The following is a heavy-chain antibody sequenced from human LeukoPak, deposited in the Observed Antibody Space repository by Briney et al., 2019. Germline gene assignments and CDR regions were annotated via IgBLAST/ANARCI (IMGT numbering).Heavy chain of an antibody. V-gene: IGHV3-48*03. CDR3: ARISGGSYLYCFDY. CDR1: GFTFSSYE. D-gene: IGHD6-19*01. Sequence: PVGSLRLSCAASGFTFSSYEMNWVRQAPGKGLGWGSYISSSGSTIYYADSVKGRFTISRDNAKNSLYLQMNGLRAEDTAVYYCARISGGSYLYCFDYWGQGTLVTVSS. J-gene: IGHJ4*02. CDR2: ISSSGSTI.